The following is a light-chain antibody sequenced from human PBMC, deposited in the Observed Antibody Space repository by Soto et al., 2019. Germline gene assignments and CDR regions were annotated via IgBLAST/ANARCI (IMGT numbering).Light chain of an antibody. J-gene: IGKJ1*01. CDR3: QYYGTSPA. CDR2: GAS. Sequence: EIVLTQSPGTLSLSPGERGTLSCRASQSISINYFAWFQQKPGQAPRLLIYGASSRATGIPDRFSGSGSGTDFTLTISRLEPEDFAVYHCQYYGTSPAFGQGTKVDIK. V-gene: IGKV3-20*01. CDR1: QSISINY.